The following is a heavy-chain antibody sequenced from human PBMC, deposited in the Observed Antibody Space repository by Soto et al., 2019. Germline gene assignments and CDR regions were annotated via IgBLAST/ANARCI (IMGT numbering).Heavy chain of an antibody. CDR3: AGDGSVLRYFDWLLYGMDV. Sequence: SETLSLTCTVSGGSISSGDYYWSWIRQPPGKGLEWIGYIYYSGSTYYNPSLKSRVTISVDTSKNQFSLKLSSVTAADTAVYYCAGDGSVLRYFDWLLYGMDVWGQGTTVT. CDR1: GGSISSGDYY. CDR2: IYYSGST. J-gene: IGHJ6*02. V-gene: IGHV4-30-4*01. D-gene: IGHD3-9*01.